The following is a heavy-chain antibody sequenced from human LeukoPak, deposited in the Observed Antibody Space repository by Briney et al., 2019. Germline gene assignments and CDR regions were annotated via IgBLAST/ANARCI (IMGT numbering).Heavy chain of an antibody. D-gene: IGHD3-22*01. V-gene: IGHV3-15*01. CDR2: IKSKTNGGTT. CDR3: TTDPDYYDSSGYYLVGVDY. J-gene: IGHJ4*02. CDR1: GFIFNNAW. Sequence: GGSLRLSCAASGFIFNNAWMSWVRQAPGKGLEWVGRIKSKTNGGTTDYAAPVKGRFTISRDDSKNTLYLQMNSLKTEDTAVYYCTTDPDYYDSSGYYLVGVDYWGQGTLVTVSS.